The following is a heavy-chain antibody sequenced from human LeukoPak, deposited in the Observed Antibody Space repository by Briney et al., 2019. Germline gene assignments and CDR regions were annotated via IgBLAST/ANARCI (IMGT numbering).Heavy chain of an antibody. J-gene: IGHJ4*02. Sequence: GGSLRLSCAASGLTFRSHGMHWVRQAPGKGLEWLTFINNDGTNEYYADSVKGRFTISRDNSKNTLYLQMNSLRAEDTAVYYCARGMITFGGVIAQPFDYWGQGTLVTVSS. CDR3: ARGMITFGGVIAQPFDY. CDR2: INNDGTNE. CDR1: GLTFRSHG. D-gene: IGHD3-16*02. V-gene: IGHV3-30*02.